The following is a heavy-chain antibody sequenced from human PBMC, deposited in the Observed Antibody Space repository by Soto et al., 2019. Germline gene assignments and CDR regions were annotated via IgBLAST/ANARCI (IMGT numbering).Heavy chain of an antibody. Sequence: SETLSLTCAVYGGSFSGYYWSWIRQPPGKGLEWIGEINHSGSTNYNPSLKSRVTISVDTSKNQFSLKLSSVTAADTAVYYCARGPESRYSSSSAGFRYYYYYMDVWGKGTTVTVSS. CDR2: INHSGST. V-gene: IGHV4-34*01. D-gene: IGHD6-6*01. CDR3: ARGPESRYSSSSAGFRYYYYYMDV. J-gene: IGHJ6*03. CDR1: GGSFSGYY.